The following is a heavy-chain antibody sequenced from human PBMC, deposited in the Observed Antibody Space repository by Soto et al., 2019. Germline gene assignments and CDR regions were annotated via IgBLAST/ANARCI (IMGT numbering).Heavy chain of an antibody. D-gene: IGHD3-3*01. Sequence: QITLKESGPTLVKPTQTLTLTCTFSGFSLSTSGVGVGWIRQPPGKALEWLALIYWDDDKRYSPSLKSRLTSTKDTSKNQVVLTITNMDPVNTATYYCAHVTTIFGVVQLFYWGQGTLVTVSS. CDR3: AHVTTIFGVVQLFY. CDR2: IYWDDDK. CDR1: GFSLSTSGVG. J-gene: IGHJ4*02. V-gene: IGHV2-5*02.